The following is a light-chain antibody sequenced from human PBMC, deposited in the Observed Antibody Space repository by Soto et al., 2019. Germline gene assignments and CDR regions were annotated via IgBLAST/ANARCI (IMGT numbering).Light chain of an antibody. CDR3: QQYGSSHLT. J-gene: IGKJ4*01. CDR2: GAS. Sequence: EIVLTQSPSTLSSSPGERATLSCRASQSVSSSYLAWYQQKPGQAPSLLIYGASSRATGIPARFSGSGSGTDFTLTISRLEPEDFAVYYCQQYGSSHLTFGGGTKVEIK. CDR1: QSVSSSY. V-gene: IGKV3-20*01.